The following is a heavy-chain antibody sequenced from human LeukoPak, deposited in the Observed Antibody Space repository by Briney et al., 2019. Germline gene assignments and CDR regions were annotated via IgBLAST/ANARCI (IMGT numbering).Heavy chain of an antibody. D-gene: IGHD3-16*02. Sequence: PGGSLRLSCAASGFTSSSYAMHWVRQAPGKGLEWVAVISNDVSQKYYADSVKGRFTVSRDISKNTLHLQMNSLRTEDTALYYCARDSTLGGVIVTGPRGFDYWGQGTLVTVSS. CDR2: ISNDVSQK. J-gene: IGHJ4*02. CDR3: ARDSTLGGVIVTGPRGFDY. CDR1: GFTSSSYA. V-gene: IGHV3-30-3*01.